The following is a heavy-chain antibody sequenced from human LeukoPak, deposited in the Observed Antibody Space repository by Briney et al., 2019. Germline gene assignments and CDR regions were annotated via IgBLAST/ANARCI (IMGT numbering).Heavy chain of an antibody. CDR2: MNPHSGNT. Sequence: ASVKVSCKASGYTFSSNDINWVRQATGQGLEWMGWMNPHSGNTGYAQKFQGRVTITRNSSISTAYMELSSLRSEDTAVYYCAREGNRSSGSSASYPLDYWGQGTLVTVSS. CDR3: AREGNRSSGSSASYPLDY. J-gene: IGHJ4*02. D-gene: IGHD1-26*01. V-gene: IGHV1-8*01. CDR1: GYTFSSND.